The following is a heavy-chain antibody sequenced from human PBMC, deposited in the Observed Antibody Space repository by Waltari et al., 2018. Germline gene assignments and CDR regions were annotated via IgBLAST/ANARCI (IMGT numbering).Heavy chain of an antibody. V-gene: IGHV7-4-1*02. Sequence: QVQLVQSGSELKKPGASVKVSCKASGYIFTNYAMNWVRQAPGQGLEWMGWINTKTGNPTYANGVRGRFVFSLDTSVSTASLQISSLKAEDTAVYYCARGIQLWGRGSWYFDNWGQGTLVTVSS. CDR1: GYIFTNYA. D-gene: IGHD3-16*01. J-gene: IGHJ4*02. CDR3: ARGIQLWGRGSWYFDN. CDR2: INTKTGNP.